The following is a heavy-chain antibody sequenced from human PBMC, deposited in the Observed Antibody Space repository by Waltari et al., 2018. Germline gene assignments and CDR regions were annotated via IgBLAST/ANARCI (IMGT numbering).Heavy chain of an antibody. J-gene: IGHJ4*02. D-gene: IGHD3-22*01. CDR1: GGTFSSYA. Sequence: QVQLVQSGAEVKKPGSSVKVSCKASGGTFSSYAISWVRQAPGQGLEGMGGIIPIFGTANYAQKFQGRVTITADESTSTAYMELSSLRSEDTAVYYCASDSYYDSSGYYTYLGGWGQGTLVTVSS. V-gene: IGHV1-69*01. CDR2: IIPIFGTA. CDR3: ASDSYYDSSGYYTYLGG.